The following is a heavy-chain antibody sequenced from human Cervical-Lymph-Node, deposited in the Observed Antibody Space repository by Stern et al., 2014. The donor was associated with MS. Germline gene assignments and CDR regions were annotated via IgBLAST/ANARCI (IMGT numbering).Heavy chain of an antibody. J-gene: IGHJ5*02. CDR1: GFTFSSYW. V-gene: IGHV3-74*02. Sequence: EVQLVESGGGLVQPGGSLRLSCADSGFTFSSYWMDWVRQAPGKGLVWVSRINGDGGSTSYADSVKGRFTISRDNAKNTLYLQMNSLRAEDTAVYYCARSILFDPWGQGTLVTVSS. CDR2: INGDGGST. CDR3: ARSILFDP. D-gene: IGHD2-15*01.